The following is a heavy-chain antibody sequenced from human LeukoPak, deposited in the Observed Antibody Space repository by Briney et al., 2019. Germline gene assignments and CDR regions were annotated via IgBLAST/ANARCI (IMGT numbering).Heavy chain of an antibody. J-gene: IGHJ1*01. D-gene: IGHD4-17*01. CDR2: INHSGST. Sequence: SETLSLTCAVYGGSFSGYYWSWIRQPPGKGLEWIGEINHSGSTNYNPSLKSRVTISVDTSKNQFSLKLSSVTAADTAVYYCARTDYGDPEYFQHWGQGTLVTVSS. CDR1: GGSFSGYY. CDR3: ARTDYGDPEYFQH. V-gene: IGHV4-34*01.